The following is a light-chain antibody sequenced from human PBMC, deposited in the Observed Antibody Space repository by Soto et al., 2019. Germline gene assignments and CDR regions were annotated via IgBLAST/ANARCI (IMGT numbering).Light chain of an antibody. J-gene: IGKJ1*01. V-gene: IGKV1-5*01. Sequence: GDRVTITCRASQSISSWLAWYQQKPGKAPKLLIYDASRLESGVPSRFSGSGSGTEFTLTISSLQPEDFATYYCLQHDTYPLTFGQGTKVEIK. CDR2: DAS. CDR3: LQHDTYPLT. CDR1: QSISSW.